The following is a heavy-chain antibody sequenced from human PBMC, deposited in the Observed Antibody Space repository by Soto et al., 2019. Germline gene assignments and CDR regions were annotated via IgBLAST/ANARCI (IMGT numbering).Heavy chain of an antibody. D-gene: IGHD5-18*01. CDR1: GYAFTTYG. J-gene: IGHJ4*02. CDR3: GKVGYGVY. V-gene: IGHV1-18*01. CDR2: ISAHNGNT. Sequence: QVHLVQSGAEVKKPGASVKVSCQGSGYAFTTYGITWVRQAPGQGLEWMGWISAHNGNTTYAQRLQDRVTVTRYTTTSTPYMEVRRPRYDDTAVYYCGKVGYGVYWSQGALITVSS.